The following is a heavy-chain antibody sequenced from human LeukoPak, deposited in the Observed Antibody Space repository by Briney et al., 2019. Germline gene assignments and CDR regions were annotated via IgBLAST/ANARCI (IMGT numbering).Heavy chain of an antibody. D-gene: IGHD6-19*01. J-gene: IGHJ4*02. Sequence: PGGSLRLSCAASGFTFSSYWMSWVRQAPGKGLEWVANIKPDGSEKYYVGSMKGRFTISRDNAKNSLCLQMNSLRAEDTAVYYCARYSSGWFFSFDYWGQGTLVTVSS. CDR2: IKPDGSEK. V-gene: IGHV3-7*01. CDR1: GFTFSSYW. CDR3: ARYSSGWFFSFDY.